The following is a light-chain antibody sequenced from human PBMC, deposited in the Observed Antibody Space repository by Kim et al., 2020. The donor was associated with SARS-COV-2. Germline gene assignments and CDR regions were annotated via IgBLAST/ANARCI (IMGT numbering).Light chain of an antibody. Sequence: GQRLTTAGTESSPTIGAGYDVHWYQRLPGTAPKLLIYGNSNRPSGVPDRFSGSKSGTSASLAITGLQAEDEADYYCQSYDSSLSGVFGGGTQLTVL. V-gene: IGLV1-40*01. CDR2: GNS. CDR1: SPTIGAGYD. CDR3: QSYDSSLSGV. J-gene: IGLJ2*01.